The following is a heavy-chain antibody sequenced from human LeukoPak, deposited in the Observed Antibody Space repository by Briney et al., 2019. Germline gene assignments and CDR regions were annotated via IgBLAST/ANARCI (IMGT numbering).Heavy chain of an antibody. CDR2: ISAYNGAT. CDR3: ARVFRGVPDY. CDR1: GYTFTKEA. D-gene: IGHD3-10*01. J-gene: IGHJ4*02. Sequence: ASVKVSCKAFGYTFTKEAISWVRQAPGQGLEWMGWISAYNGATKYADKFQDRFTMTTDPDTDTAYMELRSLRSDGTAVYYCARVFRGVPDYWGQGTLVTVSS. V-gene: IGHV1-18*01.